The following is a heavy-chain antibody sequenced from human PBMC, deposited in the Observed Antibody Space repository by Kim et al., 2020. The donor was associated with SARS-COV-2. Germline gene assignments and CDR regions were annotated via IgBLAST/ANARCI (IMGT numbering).Heavy chain of an antibody. CDR1: GYTFTSYY. CDR3: ARDLRAGYSSSWYFDY. Sequence: ASVKVSCKASGYTFTSYYMHWVRQAPGQGLEWMGIINPSGGSTSYAQKFQGRVTMTRDTSTSTVYMELSSLRSEDTAVYYCARDLRAGYSSSWYFDYWGQGTLVTVSS. V-gene: IGHV1-46*01. D-gene: IGHD6-13*01. J-gene: IGHJ4*02. CDR2: INPSGGST.